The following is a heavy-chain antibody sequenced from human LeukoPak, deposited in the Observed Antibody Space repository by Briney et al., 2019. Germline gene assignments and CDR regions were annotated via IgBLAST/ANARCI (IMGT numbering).Heavy chain of an antibody. V-gene: IGHV3-23*01. J-gene: IGHJ4*02. D-gene: IGHD3-22*01. Sequence: GGTLRLSCAASGFTFSSYGMSWVRQAPGKGLEWVSAISGSGDSTYYADSVKGRFTISRHNSQNTLYLQMNSLRAEDTAVYYCARDPPYYYDSSGYLDYWGQGTLVTVSS. CDR1: GFTFSSYG. CDR2: ISGSGDST. CDR3: ARDPPYYYDSSGYLDY.